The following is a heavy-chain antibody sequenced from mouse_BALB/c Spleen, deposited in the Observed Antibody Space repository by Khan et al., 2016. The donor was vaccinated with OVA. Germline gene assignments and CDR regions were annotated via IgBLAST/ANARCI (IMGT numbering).Heavy chain of an antibody. CDR3: ARWNYRYDGYFAY. CDR2: ISSSDST. CDR1: GDSITSGY. J-gene: IGHJ2*01. V-gene: IGHV3-8*02. Sequence: EVQLQESGPSLVKPSQTLSLTCSVTGDSITSGYWNWIRKFPGNKLEYMGYISSSDSTFYNPSLKSRISITRDTSKNQYYLQLNSVTTEDTATYXCARWNYRYDGYFAYWGQGTTLTVSS. D-gene: IGHD2-14*01.